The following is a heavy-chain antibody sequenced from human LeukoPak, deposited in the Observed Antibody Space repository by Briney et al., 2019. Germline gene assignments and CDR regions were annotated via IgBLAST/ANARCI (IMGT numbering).Heavy chain of an antibody. D-gene: IGHD3-10*01. CDR3: ARDYYYFDY. Sequence: GGSLRLSCAASGFMFSSNWMSWVRQAPGKGLEWVANIKQDGSEKYYVDSVKGRFTISRDNAKNSLYLQMNSLRAEDTAVYYCARDYYYFDYWGQGTLVTVSS. CDR2: IKQDGSEK. CDR1: GFMFSSNW. J-gene: IGHJ4*02. V-gene: IGHV3-7*03.